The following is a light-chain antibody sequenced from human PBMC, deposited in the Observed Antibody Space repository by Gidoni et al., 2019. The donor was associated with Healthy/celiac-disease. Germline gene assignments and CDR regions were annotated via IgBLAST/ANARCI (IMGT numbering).Light chain of an antibody. V-gene: IGLV1-47*01. Sequence: QSLLTQPPSESGTPGQRVPVSCSGSRSNIGSNYVYWYQQLPGTAPKLLIYRNNQRPSGVPDRFSGSKSATSASLAISGLRSEDEADYYCAAWDDSLSGRVFGGGTKLTVL. CDR1: RSNIGSNY. CDR3: AAWDDSLSGRV. CDR2: RNN. J-gene: IGLJ3*02.